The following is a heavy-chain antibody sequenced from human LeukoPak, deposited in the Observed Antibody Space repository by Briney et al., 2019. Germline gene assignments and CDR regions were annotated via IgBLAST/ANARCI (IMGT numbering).Heavy chain of an antibody. D-gene: IGHD3-10*01. CDR2: ITSSSIYI. CDR3: ARDGITMRILEY. CDR1: GFTFSTYD. Sequence: GGSLRLSCTASGFTFSTYDMNWVRQAPGKGLEWVSSITSSSIYIYYADSMKGRFTISRDNAKNSLYLQMDSLRAEDTAVYYCARDGITMRILEYWGQGTLVTVSS. V-gene: IGHV3-21*01. J-gene: IGHJ4*02.